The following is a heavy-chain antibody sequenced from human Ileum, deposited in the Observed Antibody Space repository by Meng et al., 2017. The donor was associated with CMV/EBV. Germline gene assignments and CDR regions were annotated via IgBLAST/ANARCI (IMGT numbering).Heavy chain of an antibody. J-gene: IGHJ4*02. Sequence: GPGLVTPSEPLSLTCLVPGTSISGYHWTWIRKPAGKGLEWIGRLRTSGTTDHNPSLKSRVTLSIDTSKNQFSLKLNSVTAADTAVYYCGRAGARGVPVDMWGQGTLVTVSS. D-gene: IGHD3-10*01. CDR2: LRTSGTT. CDR3: GRAGARGVPVDM. CDR1: GTSISGYH. V-gene: IGHV4-4*07.